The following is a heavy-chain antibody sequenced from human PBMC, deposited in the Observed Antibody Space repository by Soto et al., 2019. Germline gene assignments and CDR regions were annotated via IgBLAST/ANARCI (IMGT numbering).Heavy chain of an antibody. CDR2: ISSNGGST. CDR3: ARFSGYYSDY. Sequence: GGSLRLSCAASGFTFSSYGMHWVRQGPGKGLEYVSAISSNGGSTYYANSVKGRFTISRDNSKNTLYLQMGSLRAEDMAVYYCARFSGYYSDYWGQGTLVTVSS. J-gene: IGHJ4*02. V-gene: IGHV3-64*01. D-gene: IGHD3-22*01. CDR1: GFTFSSYG.